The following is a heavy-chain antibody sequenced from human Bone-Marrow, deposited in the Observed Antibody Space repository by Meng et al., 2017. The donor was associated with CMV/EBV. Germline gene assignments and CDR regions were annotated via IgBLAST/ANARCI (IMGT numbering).Heavy chain of an antibody. J-gene: IGHJ4*02. CDR2: INHSGST. CDR1: GGSFSGSY. CDR3: ARGPKRVRGVVVLYYFDY. V-gene: IGHV4-34*01. Sequence: SETLSLTCAVSGGSFSGSYWSWIRQPPGKGLEWIGEINHSGSTNYNPSLKSRVTISVDTSKNQFSLKLSSVTAADTAVYYCARGPKRVRGVVVLYYFDYWGQGTLVTVSS. D-gene: IGHD3-10*01.